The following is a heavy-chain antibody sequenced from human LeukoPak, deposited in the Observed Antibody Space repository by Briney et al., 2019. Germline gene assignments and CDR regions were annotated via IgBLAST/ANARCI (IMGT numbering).Heavy chain of an antibody. CDR3: GRYYGYY. D-gene: IGHD3-16*01. CDR1: GFTVSNNY. V-gene: IGHV3-66*01. CDR2: MFRGGSK. J-gene: IGHJ4*02. Sequence: GGSVRLSRAASGFTVSNNYMNWVRQAAGKGREWVSVMFRGGSKYYADSVKSRFTISRDNSKLTLYLQMNNLRVEDTAVYYGGRYYGYYWGKGTLVTVS.